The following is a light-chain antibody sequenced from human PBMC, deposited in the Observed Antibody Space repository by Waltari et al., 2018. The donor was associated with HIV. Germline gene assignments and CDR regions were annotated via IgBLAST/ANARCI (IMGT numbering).Light chain of an antibody. CDR3: SSYTGDNSVL. J-gene: IGLJ3*02. CDR1: SSDVGAYNF. Sequence: QSALTQPASVSGSPGQSITISCTGSSSDVGAYNFVSWYQQHPGKAPKVLIHEVSNRPSGVSNRFSASKSGNTASLTFSGLQAEDEADYYCSSYTGDNSVLFGGGTKLSVV. V-gene: IGLV2-14*01. CDR2: EVS.